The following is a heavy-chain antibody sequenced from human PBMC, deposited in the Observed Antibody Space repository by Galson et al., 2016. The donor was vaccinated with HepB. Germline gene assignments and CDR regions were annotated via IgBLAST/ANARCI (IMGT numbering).Heavy chain of an antibody. CDR3: ATLDFWSGYFYYGMDV. D-gene: IGHD3-3*01. V-gene: IGHV4-39*01. Sequence: ETLSLTCTVSGGSISSSTYYWGWIRQPPGKGLEWIGSLYNGRTYYNPSLKSRVTISVDTSKNQFSLNLSSVTAADTAVYYCATLDFWSGYFYYGMDVWGKGTTVTVSS. CDR1: GGSISSSTYY. CDR2: LYNGRT. J-gene: IGHJ6*04.